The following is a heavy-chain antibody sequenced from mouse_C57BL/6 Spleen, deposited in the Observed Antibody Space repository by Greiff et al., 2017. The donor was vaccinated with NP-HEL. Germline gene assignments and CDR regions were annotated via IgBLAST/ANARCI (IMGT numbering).Heavy chain of an antibody. CDR2: INPGSGGT. J-gene: IGHJ2*01. V-gene: IGHV1-54*01. CDR3: ARDIGGYYFDY. Sequence: VKLMESGAELVRPGTSVKVSCKASGYAFTNYLIEWVQQRPGQGLEWIGVINPGSGGTNYNEKFKGKAILTADKSTRTAYMQLSSLTSEDAAVYFCARDIGGYYFDYWGQGTTLTVSS. CDR1: GYAFTNYL.